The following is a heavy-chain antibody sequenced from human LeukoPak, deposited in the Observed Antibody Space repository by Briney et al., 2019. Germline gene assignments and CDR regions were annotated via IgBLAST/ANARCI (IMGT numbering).Heavy chain of an antibody. CDR1: GFTFSRNS. CDR2: ISSGSTYI. V-gene: IGHV3-21*01. D-gene: IGHD3-10*01. CDR3: ARDADSGYYIDY. J-gene: IGHJ4*02. Sequence: GGSLRLSCAASGFTFSRNSMNWVRQAPGKGLEWVSSISSGSTYIYYADSVKGRFTISRDNAKNSLYLQMNSLRADDTALYYCARDADSGYYIDYWGRGTLVTVSS.